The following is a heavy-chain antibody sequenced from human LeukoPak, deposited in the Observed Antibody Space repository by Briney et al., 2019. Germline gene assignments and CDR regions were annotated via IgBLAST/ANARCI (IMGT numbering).Heavy chain of an antibody. CDR1: GGSFSGYY. CDR3: ARASSATKIDN. J-gene: IGHJ4*02. CDR2: INHSGST. D-gene: IGHD6-25*01. Sequence: SDTLSLTCAVYGGSFSGYYWTWIRQPPGKGLEWIGEINHSGSTNYNPSLKSRVTISVHTSQKQLSLKLSSVTAADTAVYYCARASSATKIDNWGQGTLVTVSS. V-gene: IGHV4-34*01.